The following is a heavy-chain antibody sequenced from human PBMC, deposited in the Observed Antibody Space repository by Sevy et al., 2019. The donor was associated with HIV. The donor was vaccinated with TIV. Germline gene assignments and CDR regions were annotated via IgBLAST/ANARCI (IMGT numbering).Heavy chain of an antibody. CDR3: AILGVDCVSTNCYGMRSLSFDF. V-gene: IGHV3-66*02. J-gene: IGHJ4*02. CDR2: INRGGNT. Sequence: GGSLRLSCEASGFSVIKKDMNWVRQAPGKGLEWVSSINRGGNTFYTESVKGRFTISRDNAKNTLYLQMNRLRPEDTAVYFCAILGVDCVSTNCYGMRSLSFDFWGQGTLVTVSS. D-gene: IGHD2-2*01. CDR1: GFSVIKKD.